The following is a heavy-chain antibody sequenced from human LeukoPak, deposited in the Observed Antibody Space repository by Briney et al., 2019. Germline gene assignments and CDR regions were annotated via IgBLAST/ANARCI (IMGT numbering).Heavy chain of an antibody. V-gene: IGHV3-33*03. J-gene: IGHJ4*02. CDR2: IWNDGTNR. Sequence: PGGSLRLSCAASGFTFTTYAMHWVRQAPGKGLEWLALIWNDGTNRHADSVKGRFTISRDSFNNTLYLQMSSLRAEDTALYYCATPLDSTTWYVFDYWGQGTLVTVSS. CDR3: ATPLDSTTWYVFDY. CDR1: GFTFTTYA. D-gene: IGHD6-13*01.